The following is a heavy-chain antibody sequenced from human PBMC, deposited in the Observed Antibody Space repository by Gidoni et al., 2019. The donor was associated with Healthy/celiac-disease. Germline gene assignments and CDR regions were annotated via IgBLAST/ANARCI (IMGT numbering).Heavy chain of an antibody. CDR2: ISSSSSYL. CDR3: ARDDWAVAGYGMDV. J-gene: IGHJ6*02. V-gene: IGHV3-21*01. Sequence: EVQLVESGGGMVKPGGSLRLSCAASGFTFSSYSMNWVRQAPGKGLEWVSSISSSSSYLYYADSVKGRFTISRDNAKNSLYLQMNSLRAEDTAVYYCARDDWAVAGYGMDVWGQGTTVTVSS. D-gene: IGHD6-19*01. CDR1: GFTFSSYS.